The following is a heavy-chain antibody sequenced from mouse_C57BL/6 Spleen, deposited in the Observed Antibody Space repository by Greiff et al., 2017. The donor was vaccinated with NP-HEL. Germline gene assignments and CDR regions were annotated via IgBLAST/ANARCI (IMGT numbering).Heavy chain of an antibody. J-gene: IGHJ1*03. CDR3: ADLDGYFDV. CDR1: GYAFSSSW. Sequence: VKLQESGPELVKPGASVKISCKASGYAFSSSWMNWVKQRPGKGLEWIGRIYPGDGDTNYNGKFKGKATLTADKSSSTAYMQLSSLTSEDSAVYFCADLDGYFDVWGTGTTVTVSS. V-gene: IGHV1-82*01. CDR2: IYPGDGDT.